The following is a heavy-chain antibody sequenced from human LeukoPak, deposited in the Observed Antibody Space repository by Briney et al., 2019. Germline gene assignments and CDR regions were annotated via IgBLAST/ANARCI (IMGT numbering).Heavy chain of an antibody. J-gene: IGHJ4*02. CDR3: ARAAYSESYHSDY. CDR2: IYYSGST. V-gene: IGHV4-61*01. Sequence: SETLSLTYTVSGGSVNSGSYYWNWIRQPPGKGLEWIGYIYYSGSTNYNPSLKSRVTISVDTSKNQFSLKLSSVTAADTAVYYCARAAYSESYHSDYWGQGTLVTVSS. CDR1: GGSVNSGSYY. D-gene: IGHD1-26*01.